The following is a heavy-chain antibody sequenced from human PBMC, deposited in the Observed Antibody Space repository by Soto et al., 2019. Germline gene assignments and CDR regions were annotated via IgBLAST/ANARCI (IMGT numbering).Heavy chain of an antibody. CDR2: IYPGDSDT. V-gene: IGHV5-51*01. D-gene: IGHD3-3*01. J-gene: IGHJ5*02. Sequence: PXESVKTACKGSGYSFTSYWIGWVRQIPGKGLEWMGIIYPGDSDTRYSPSFQGQVTISADKSISTAYLQWSSLKASDTAMYYCARLGAFGVVMEAGFDPWGQGTLVTVSS. CDR1: GYSFTSYW. CDR3: ARLGAFGVVMEAGFDP.